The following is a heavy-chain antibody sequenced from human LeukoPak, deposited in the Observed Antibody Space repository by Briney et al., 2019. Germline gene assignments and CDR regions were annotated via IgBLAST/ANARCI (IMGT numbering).Heavy chain of an antibody. CDR1: GGTFSSYA. CDR3: ARGLESRGELSLLWFDP. CDR2: IIPIFGTA. V-gene: IGHV1-69*01. J-gene: IGHJ5*02. Sequence: LVASVKVSCKASGGTFSSYAISWVRQAPGQGLEWMGGIIPIFGTANYAQKFQGRVTITADESTSTAYMELSSLRSEDTAVYYCARGLESRGELSLLWFDPWGQGTLVTVSS. D-gene: IGHD3-16*02.